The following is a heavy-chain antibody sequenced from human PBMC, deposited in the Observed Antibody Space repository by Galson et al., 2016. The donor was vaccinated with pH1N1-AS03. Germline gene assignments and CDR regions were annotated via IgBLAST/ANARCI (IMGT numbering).Heavy chain of an antibody. D-gene: IGHD3-9*01. V-gene: IGHV3-23*01. J-gene: IGHJ2*01. CDR3: ARHNIYDFLTGCGGRFDS. CDR2: IRGSGTGT. Sequence: SLRLSCAASGFTFGSYTMSWVRQAPGKGLEWVSAIRGSGTGTHYADSVRGRFTISRNISKNTLYLQMTSLRVEDTAVYYCARHNIYDFLTGCGGRFDSWGRGTLVTVSS. CDR1: GFTFGSYT.